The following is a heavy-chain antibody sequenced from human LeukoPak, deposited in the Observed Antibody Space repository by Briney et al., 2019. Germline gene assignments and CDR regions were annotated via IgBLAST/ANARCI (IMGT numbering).Heavy chain of an antibody. CDR3: ARLNGLELPD. Sequence: GSLRLSCAASGFTFSSYSMNRARQPPGKGLEWIGSIYYSGSTYYNPSLKSRVTISVDTSKNQFSLKLSSVTAADTAVYYCARLNGLELPDWGQGTLVTVSS. J-gene: IGHJ4*02. D-gene: IGHD1-7*01. V-gene: IGHV4-39*01. CDR2: IYYSGST. CDR1: GFTFSSYSMN.